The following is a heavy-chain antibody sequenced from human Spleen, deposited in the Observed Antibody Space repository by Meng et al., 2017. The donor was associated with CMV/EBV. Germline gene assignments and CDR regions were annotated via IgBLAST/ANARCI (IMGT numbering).Heavy chain of an antibody. CDR3: ARQYGSGIYYLDF. CDR2: ISGSGGST. CDR1: GFTFSSYA. V-gene: IGHV3-23*01. D-gene: IGHD3-10*01. J-gene: IGHJ4*02. Sequence: GESLKISCAASGFTFSSYAMSWVRQAPGKGLEWVSAISGSGGSTYYADSVKGRFTISRDNSKNTLYLQMNSLRAEDTAVYYCARQYGSGIYYLDFWGQGTLVTVSS.